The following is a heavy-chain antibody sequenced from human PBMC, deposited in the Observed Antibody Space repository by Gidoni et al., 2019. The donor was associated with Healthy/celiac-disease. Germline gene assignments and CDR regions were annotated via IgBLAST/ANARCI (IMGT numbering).Heavy chain of an antibody. D-gene: IGHD4-17*01. Sequence: QLQLQASGPGLVKPSETLSLTCTVSGGSISSSSYYWGWFREPPGRGLEWIGSSYYSGSTYYNPSLKSRVTISVDTSKNKFSLKLSSVTAADTAVYYCARPGDYPRYFDYWGQGTLVTVSS. V-gene: IGHV4-39*01. CDR1: GGSISSSSYY. CDR2: SYYSGST. J-gene: IGHJ4*02. CDR3: ARPGDYPRYFDY.